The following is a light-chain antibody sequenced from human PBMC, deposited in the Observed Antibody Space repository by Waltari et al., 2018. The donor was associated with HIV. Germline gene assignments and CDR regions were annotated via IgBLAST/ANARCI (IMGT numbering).Light chain of an antibody. CDR2: DNK. CDR1: NSDIGTNY. V-gene: IGLV1-51*01. Sequence: QSVLTQPPSVSAAPGQKVTMSCSGTNSDIGTNYVSWHQHVPGMTPTLLIYDNKRRPAGSPDRFSGSKSGTSATLGITGLQTGDEADYYCGTGDGSLSGVVFGGGTKLTVL. J-gene: IGLJ3*02. CDR3: GTGDGSLSGVV.